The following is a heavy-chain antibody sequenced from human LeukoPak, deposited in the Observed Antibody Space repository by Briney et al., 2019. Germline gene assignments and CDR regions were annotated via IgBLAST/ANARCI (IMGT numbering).Heavy chain of an antibody. CDR3: ARDHGYYFDY. J-gene: IGHJ4*02. V-gene: IGHV4-59*02. D-gene: IGHD4-17*01. CDR2: IYYSGST. CDR1: GGSVSSYY. Sequence: SETLSLTCTVSGGSVSSYYWSWIRQPPGKGLEWIGYIYYSGSTNYNPSLKSRVTISVDTSKNQFSLKLSSVTAADTAVYYCARDHGYYFDYWGQGTLVTVSS.